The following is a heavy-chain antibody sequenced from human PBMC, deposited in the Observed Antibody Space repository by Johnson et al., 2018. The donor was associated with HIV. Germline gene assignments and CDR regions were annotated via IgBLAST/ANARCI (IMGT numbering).Heavy chain of an antibody. D-gene: IGHD1-14*01. Sequence: VQLVESGGGLVQPGGSLRLSCAASGFAFRTYWMVWVRQVPGKRPVWVARIYNDGSRTTYADSVKGRFTISRDNSKNTLHLQINSLRAEDTAMYYCSKERAYIRSFDIWGQGTVVTVSS. CDR1: GFAFRTYW. V-gene: IGHV3-74*03. CDR3: SKERAYIRSFDI. J-gene: IGHJ3*02. CDR2: IYNDGSRT.